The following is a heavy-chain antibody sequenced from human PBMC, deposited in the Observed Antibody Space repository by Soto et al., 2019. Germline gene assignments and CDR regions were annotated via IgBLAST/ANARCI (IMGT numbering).Heavy chain of an antibody. CDR3: VRGGGGGLLDP. Sequence: VGSLRLSGAASGFTFGDSYMSCIRQAPGKGLEWLSYISPGSRYPAYADSVKGRFTISRDNAKRSLYLQMMSLTAEDPAIYYCVRGGGGGLLDPWGQGTMVTVSS. D-gene: IGHD2-15*01. CDR1: GFTFGDSY. J-gene: IGHJ5*02. V-gene: IGHV3-11*06. CDR2: ISPGSRYP.